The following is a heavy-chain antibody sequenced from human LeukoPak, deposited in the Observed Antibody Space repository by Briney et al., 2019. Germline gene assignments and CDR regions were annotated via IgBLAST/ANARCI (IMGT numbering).Heavy chain of an antibody. CDR2: IYYSGST. V-gene: IGHV4-39*07. J-gene: IGHJ6*03. Sequence: PSETLSLTCTVSGGSISSSSYYWGWIRQPPGKGLEWIGSIYYSGSTYYNPSLKSRVTISVDTSKNQFSLKLSSVTAADTAVYYCARKGRSGWYPYYYYYYMDVWGKGTTVTVSS. CDR3: ARKGRSGWYPYYYYYYMDV. D-gene: IGHD6-19*01. CDR1: GGSISSSSYY.